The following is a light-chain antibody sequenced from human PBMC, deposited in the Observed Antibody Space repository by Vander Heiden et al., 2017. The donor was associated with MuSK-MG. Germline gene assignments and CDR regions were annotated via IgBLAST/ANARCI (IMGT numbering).Light chain of an antibody. CDR2: GGS. V-gene: IGKV1-39*01. J-gene: IGKJ1*01. CDR1: QSINSY. Sequence: DIQMTQSPSSLSASVGDRVTITCRASQSINSYLNWYQQKPGKAPKLLIYGGSSLETGVPSRFSGSGSGTDFTLTISRLQPEDFATYHCQQCYHSPAFGQGTKVEIK. CDR3: QQCYHSPA.